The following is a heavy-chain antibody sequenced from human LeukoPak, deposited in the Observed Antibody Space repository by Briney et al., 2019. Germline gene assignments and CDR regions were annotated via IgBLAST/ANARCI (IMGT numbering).Heavy chain of an antibody. CDR2: ITSSGNTI. J-gene: IGHJ6*02. CDR1: GFSFSDYS. Sequence: SGGSLRLSCTASGFSFSDYSMNWFRQAPGKGLDWVSYITSSGNTIYYADSVKGRFTISRDNAKNSLYLQMNSLGAGDTAVYYCARACGASCYAVDYYYYGMDVWGQGTTVTVSS. D-gene: IGHD2-15*01. CDR3: ARACGASCYAVDYYYYGMDV. V-gene: IGHV3-48*04.